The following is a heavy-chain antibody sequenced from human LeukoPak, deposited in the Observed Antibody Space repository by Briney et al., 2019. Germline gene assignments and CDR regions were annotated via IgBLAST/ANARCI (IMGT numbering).Heavy chain of an antibody. D-gene: IGHD2-15*01. CDR2: INHSGST. V-gene: IGHV4-39*07. Sequence: SETLSLTCTVSGGSIRSSYYYWGWIRQPPGTGLEWIGEINHSGSTNYNPSLKSRVTISVDTSKNQFSLKLSSVTAADTAVYYCARGRVGRYCSGGSCYYNDYWGQGTLVTVSS. CDR3: ARGRVGRYCSGGSCYYNDY. CDR1: GGSIRSSYYY. J-gene: IGHJ4*02.